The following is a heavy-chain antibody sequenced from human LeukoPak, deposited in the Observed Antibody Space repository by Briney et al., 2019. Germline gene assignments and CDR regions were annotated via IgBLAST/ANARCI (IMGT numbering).Heavy chain of an antibody. J-gene: IGHJ3*02. CDR2: IYTSGST. CDR3: ARGGPVDAFDI. V-gene: IGHV4-61*02. CDR1: GGSITSGSSY. Sequence: SETLSLTCTVSGGSITSGSSYWSCIRQSAGKGLEWIGRIYTSGSTNYNPSLKSRVTISVDTSKNQFSLKLSSVTAADTAVYYCARGGPVDAFDIWGQGTMVTVSS. D-gene: IGHD1-14*01.